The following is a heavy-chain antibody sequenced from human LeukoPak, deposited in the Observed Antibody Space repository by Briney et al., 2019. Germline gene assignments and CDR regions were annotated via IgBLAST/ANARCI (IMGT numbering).Heavy chain of an antibody. CDR1: GSTFSTYA. V-gene: IGHV3-30*04. CDR3: ARSAAHALGGMDV. Sequence: GRSLRLSCAASGSTFSTYAMHWVRQAPGKGLEWVAVISYDGSNKYYADSVKGRFTISRDNSKNTLYLQMNSLRPEDTAVYYCARSAAHALGGMDVWGQGTTVTVSS. CDR2: ISYDGSNK. D-gene: IGHD6-25*01. J-gene: IGHJ6*02.